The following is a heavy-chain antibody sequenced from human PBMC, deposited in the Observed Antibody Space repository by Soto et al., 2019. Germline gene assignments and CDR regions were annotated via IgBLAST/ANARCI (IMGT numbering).Heavy chain of an antibody. D-gene: IGHD6-13*01. CDR3: ASGWDYSSSWPLYRSRPYYFDY. V-gene: IGHV1-18*01. J-gene: IGHJ4*02. CDR1: GYTFTSYG. CDR2: ISAYNGNT. Sequence: ASVKVSCKASGYTFTSYGISWVRQAPGQGLEWMGWISAYNGNTNYAQKLQGRVTMTTDTSTSTAYMELRSLRSDDTAVYYCASGWDYSSSWPLYRSRPYYFDYWGQGTLVTVSS.